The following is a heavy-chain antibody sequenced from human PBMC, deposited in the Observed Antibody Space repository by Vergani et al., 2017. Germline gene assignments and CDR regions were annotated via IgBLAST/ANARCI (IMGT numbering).Heavy chain of an antibody. V-gene: IGHV1-69*18. CDR3: ARGSSSSSVDYYYDYGMDV. CDR2: IIPIFGTA. Sequence: QVQLVQSGAEVKKPGSSVKVSCKASGGTFSSYAISWVRQAPGQGLEWMGRIIPIFGTANYAQKFQGRVTITADESTSTAYMELSSLRSEDTAVYYCARGSSSSSVDYYYDYGMDVWGQGTTVTVSS. D-gene: IGHD6-6*01. J-gene: IGHJ6*02. CDR1: GGTFSSYA.